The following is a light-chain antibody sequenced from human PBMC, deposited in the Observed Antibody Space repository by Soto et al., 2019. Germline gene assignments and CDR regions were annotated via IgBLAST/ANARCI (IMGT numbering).Light chain of an antibody. V-gene: IGLV2-23*01. CDR1: SSDAGNYNF. CDR3: CSYAGSSTSWV. CDR2: EDS. Sequence: QSALTQPASVSGSLGQSITISCTGTSSDAGNYNFVSWYQQHPGKAPKVIIYEDSTRPSGVSNRISGSKSGNTASLTISGLPAEDEADYYCCSYAGSSTSWVFGGGTKLTVL. J-gene: IGLJ3*02.